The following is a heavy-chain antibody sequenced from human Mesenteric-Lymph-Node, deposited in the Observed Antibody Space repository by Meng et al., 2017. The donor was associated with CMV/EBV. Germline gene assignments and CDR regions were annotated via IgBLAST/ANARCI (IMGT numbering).Heavy chain of an antibody. CDR3: ARDSGQI. CDR2: ISSSSSYI. V-gene: IGHV3-21*01. Sequence: SLRISCAGSGFTFSRYSMNWVRQAPGKGLEWVSSISSSSSYIYYADSVKGRFTISRDNAKNSLYLQMNSLRAEDTAVYYCARDSGQIWGQGTLVTVSS. CDR1: GFTFSRYS. J-gene: IGHJ4*02. D-gene: IGHD6-25*01.